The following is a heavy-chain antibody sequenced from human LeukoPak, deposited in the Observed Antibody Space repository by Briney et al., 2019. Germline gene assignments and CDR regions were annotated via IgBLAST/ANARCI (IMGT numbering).Heavy chain of an antibody. J-gene: IGHJ4*02. CDR3: ARDALYCGGDCLFGGDLDY. CDR2: ISSSSSTI. Sequence: PGGSLRLSCAASGFTFSCYSMNWVRQAPGKGLERVSYISSSSSTIYYADSVKGRYTISRDNAKNSLYLQMNSLRAEDTAVYYCARDALYCGGDCLFGGDLDYWGQGTLVTVSS. CDR1: GFTFSCYS. D-gene: IGHD2-21*02. V-gene: IGHV3-48*01.